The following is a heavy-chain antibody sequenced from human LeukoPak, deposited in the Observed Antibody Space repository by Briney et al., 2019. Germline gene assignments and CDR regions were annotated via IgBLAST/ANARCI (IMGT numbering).Heavy chain of an antibody. CDR2: IYPGDSDT. CDR1: GYSFTSYW. CDR3: ARRHYTSNGFDY. D-gene: IGHD3-3*01. V-gene: IGHV5-51*01. J-gene: IGHJ4*01. Sequence: GESLKISLKGSGYSFTSYWLGWVRQTPGKGLGWMGIIYPGDSDTRYSPSFPGQVTISADKSISTAYLQWSSLKASDTAMYYCARRHYTSNGFDYWGQGTLVTVSS.